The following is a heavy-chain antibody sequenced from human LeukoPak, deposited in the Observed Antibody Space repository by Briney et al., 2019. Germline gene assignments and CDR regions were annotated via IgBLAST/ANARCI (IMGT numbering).Heavy chain of an antibody. D-gene: IGHD6-13*01. V-gene: IGHV1-2*02. J-gene: IGHJ5*02. CDR3: ARVAAAGTWWFDP. CDR2: INPNSGGT. Sequence: ASVKVSCKASGYTLTGYYMHWVRQAPGQGLEWMGWINPNSGGTNYAQKFQGRVTMTRDTSISTAYMELSRLRSDDTAVYYCARVAAAGTWWFDPWGQGTLVTVSS. CDR1: GYTLTGYY.